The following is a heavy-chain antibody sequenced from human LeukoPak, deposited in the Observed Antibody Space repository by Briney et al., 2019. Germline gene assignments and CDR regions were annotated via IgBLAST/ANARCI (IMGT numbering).Heavy chain of an antibody. CDR2: ISYDGSNK. Sequence: PGGSLRLSCAAPGFTFSSYGMHSVRQAPGKGLEWMAVISYDGSNKYYADSVKGRFTISRGNSKNTLYLQMNSLRAEDTAVYYCAKQNDYDSSGYYSDAFDIWGQGTMVTVSS. D-gene: IGHD3-22*01. CDR3: AKQNDYDSSGYYSDAFDI. J-gene: IGHJ3*02. V-gene: IGHV3-30*18. CDR1: GFTFSSYG.